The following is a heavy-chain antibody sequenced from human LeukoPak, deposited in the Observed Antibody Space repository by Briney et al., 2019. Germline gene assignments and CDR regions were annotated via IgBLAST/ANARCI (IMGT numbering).Heavy chain of an antibody. D-gene: IGHD3-10*01. Sequence: SVNVSCKASGYTFTSYGISWVRQAPGQGLEWMGWISAYNGNTNYAQKLQGRVTMTTNTSTSTAYMELRSLRSDDTAVYYRAKDLGYGSGRRIFGYWGQGTLVTVSS. CDR1: GYTFTSYG. CDR3: AKDLGYGSGRRIFGY. J-gene: IGHJ4*02. V-gene: IGHV1-18*01. CDR2: ISAYNGNT.